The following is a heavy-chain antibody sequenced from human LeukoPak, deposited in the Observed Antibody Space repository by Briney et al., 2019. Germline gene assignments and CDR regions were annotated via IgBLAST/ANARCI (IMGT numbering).Heavy chain of an antibody. CDR1: GDSVSSNTAA. CDR3: ARDPSGDQGFDC. V-gene: IGHV6-1*01. Sequence: SQTLSLTCAISGDSVSSNTAAWYWISQSPSRGLEWLGRTYYRSKWNHQYAESVKSRITINADTSKNQFSLQLNSVTPDDTAVYYCARDPSGDQGFDCWGQGTLVTVFS. J-gene: IGHJ5*01. D-gene: IGHD3-10*01. CDR2: TYYRSKWNH.